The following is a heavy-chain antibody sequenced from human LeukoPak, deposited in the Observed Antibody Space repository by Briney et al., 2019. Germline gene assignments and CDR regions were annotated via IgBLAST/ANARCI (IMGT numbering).Heavy chain of an antibody. J-gene: IGHJ5*02. CDR3: ARVGLPYNWFDP. CDR2: IYYSGST. D-gene: IGHD2-21*02. CDR1: GGSISSYY. V-gene: IGHV4-59*12. Sequence: ASETLSLTCTVSGGSISSYYWSWIRQPPGKGLEWIGYIYYSGSTYYNPSLKSRVTISVDTSKNQFSLKLSSVTAADTAVYYCARVGLPYNWFDPWGQGTLVTVSS.